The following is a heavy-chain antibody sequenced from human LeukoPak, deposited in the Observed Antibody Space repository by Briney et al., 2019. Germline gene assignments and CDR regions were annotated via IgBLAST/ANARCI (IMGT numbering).Heavy chain of an antibody. D-gene: IGHD5-18*01. CDR3: ARDLGYSSGSDY. CDR2: ISSGSGTI. Sequence: GGSLRLSCAASGFTFSDYYMSWIRQVPGKGLEWVSYISSGSGTIYYAESVKGRFTVSRDNAKNSLYLQMNSLRAEDTAVYYCARDLGYSSGSDYWGQGTLVTVSS. V-gene: IGHV3-11*01. CDR1: GFTFSDYY. J-gene: IGHJ4*02.